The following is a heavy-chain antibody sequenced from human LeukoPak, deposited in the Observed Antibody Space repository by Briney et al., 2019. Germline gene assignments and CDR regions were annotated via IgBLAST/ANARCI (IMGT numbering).Heavy chain of an antibody. V-gene: IGHV3-11*01. CDR1: GFTFSDYY. CDR3: TRGPLTYYYDSSGYYTQYDY. J-gene: IGHJ4*02. CDR2: ISSSGSTI. Sequence: GGSLRLSCAASGFTFSDYYMSWVRQAPGKGLEWVSYISSSGSTIYYADSVKGRFTISRDNAKNSLYLQMNSLRAEDTAVYYCTRGPLTYYYDSSGYYTQYDYWGQGTLVTVSS. D-gene: IGHD3-22*01.